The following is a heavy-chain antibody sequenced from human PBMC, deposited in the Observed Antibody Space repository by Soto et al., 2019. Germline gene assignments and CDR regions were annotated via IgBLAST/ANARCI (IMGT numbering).Heavy chain of an antibody. V-gene: IGHV5-51*01. CDR1: GYSFTSYW. CDR3: ARDGGSAEYYYYGMDV. CDR2: IYPGDSDT. D-gene: IGHD4-17*01. Sequence: GESLKISCKGSGYSFTSYWIGWVRQMPGKGLEWMGIIYPGDSDTRYSPSFQGQVTISADKSISTAYLQWSSLKASDTAMYYCARDGGSAEYYYYGMDVWGQGTTVTVSS. J-gene: IGHJ6*02.